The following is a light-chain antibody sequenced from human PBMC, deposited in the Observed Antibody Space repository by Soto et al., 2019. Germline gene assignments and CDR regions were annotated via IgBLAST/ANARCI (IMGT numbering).Light chain of an antibody. J-gene: IGLJ2*01. CDR3: SSYAGSNIVV. CDR2: EVS. Sequence: QSALTQPPSASGSPGQSVTISCTGTSSDVGGYNFVSWYQQHPGKAPKLMIYEVSERPSGVPDRCSGSKSGNTASLTVSGLHAEDEADYYCSSYAGSNIVVFGGGTKLT. V-gene: IGLV2-8*01. CDR1: SSDVGGYNF.